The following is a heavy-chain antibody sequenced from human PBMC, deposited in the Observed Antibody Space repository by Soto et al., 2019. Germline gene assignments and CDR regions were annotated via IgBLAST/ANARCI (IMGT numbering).Heavy chain of an antibody. V-gene: IGHV3-48*01. CDR2: ISSGSSTI. D-gene: IGHD2-2*01. Sequence: GGSLRLSCAASGFTXSTYSMNWVRQAPGKGLEWVSYISSGSSTIYYADSVKGRFTISRDNAKNSLYLQMDSLRAEDTAVYYATRSAYMDVWGTGTTVTVSS. CDR3: TRSAYMDV. CDR1: GFTXSTYS. J-gene: IGHJ6*03.